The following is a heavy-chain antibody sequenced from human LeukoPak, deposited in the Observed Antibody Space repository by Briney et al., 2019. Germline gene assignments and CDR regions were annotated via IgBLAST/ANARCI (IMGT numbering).Heavy chain of an antibody. V-gene: IGHV3-23*01. CDR2: INNRGGST. CDR3: AKAFGLSRHGMDA. Sequence: GGSLRLSCAASGFTFSSYPMSWVRQAPGKGLEWVSGINNRGGSTYNADSVKGRFTISRDNSKNTLYLQMNSLRVEDTAVYYGAKAFGLSRHGMDAWGQGTTVTVSS. D-gene: IGHD3-16*01. CDR1: GFTFSSYP. J-gene: IGHJ6*02.